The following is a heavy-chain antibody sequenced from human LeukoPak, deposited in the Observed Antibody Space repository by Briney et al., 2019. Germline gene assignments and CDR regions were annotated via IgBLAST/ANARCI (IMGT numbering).Heavy chain of an antibody. V-gene: IGHV3-23*01. D-gene: IGHD6-13*01. CDR2: ISGSGGAT. CDR1: GFTFSSYA. CDR3: AKDLEKTSSTWKSPTDY. Sequence: GGSLRLSYAASGFTFSSYAMSWVRQAPGKGLEWVSAISGSGGATSYADSVKGRFTISRDNSKNTLYLQMNGLRAGDTAVYYCAKDLEKTSSTWKSPTDYWGQGTLVTVSS. J-gene: IGHJ4*02.